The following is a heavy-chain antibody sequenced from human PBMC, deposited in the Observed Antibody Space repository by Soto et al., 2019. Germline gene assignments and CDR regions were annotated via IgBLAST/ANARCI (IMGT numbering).Heavy chain of an antibody. CDR3: ARLALDSSRAPFYFDY. Sequence: GESLKISCKGSGYYFTNYWIGWVRQMPGKGLEWMGTIYPDDSDTRYSPSFQGQVTISADKSINTAYLQWSSLKASDTAMYYCARLALDSSRAPFYFDYWGQGALVTVSS. CDR2: IYPDDSDT. V-gene: IGHV5-51*01. J-gene: IGHJ4*02. D-gene: IGHD3-22*01. CDR1: GYYFTNYW.